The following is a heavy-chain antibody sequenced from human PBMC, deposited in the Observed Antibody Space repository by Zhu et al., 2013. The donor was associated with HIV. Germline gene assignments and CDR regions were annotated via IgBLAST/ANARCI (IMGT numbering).Heavy chain of an antibody. V-gene: IGHV4-31*03. J-gene: IGHJ5*02. D-gene: IGHD3-10*01. CDR2: IYSSGST. CDR1: GGSISNSGSF. CDR3: ARDSGSYGLS. Sequence: QVQLEESGPGLVKPSQTLSLTCTVSGGSISNSGSFWSWIRQHPGKGLEWIGYIYSSGSTYYNPSLKSRVTISVDTSKNQFSLKLSSVTAADTAVYYCARDSGSYGLSWGQGTLVTVSS.